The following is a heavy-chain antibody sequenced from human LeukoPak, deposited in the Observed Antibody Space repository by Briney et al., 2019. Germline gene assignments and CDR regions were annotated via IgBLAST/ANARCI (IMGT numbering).Heavy chain of an antibody. D-gene: IGHD6-6*01. CDR2: INHSGST. CDR1: GGSISSYY. J-gene: IGHJ5*02. V-gene: IGHV4-34*01. CDR3: ARGAVGRYSSSSCWFDP. Sequence: SETLSLTCTVSGGSISSYYWSWIRQPPGKGLEWIGEINHSGSTNYNPSLKSRVTISVDTSKNQFSLKLSSVTAADTAVYYCARGAVGRYSSSSCWFDPWGQGTLVTVSS.